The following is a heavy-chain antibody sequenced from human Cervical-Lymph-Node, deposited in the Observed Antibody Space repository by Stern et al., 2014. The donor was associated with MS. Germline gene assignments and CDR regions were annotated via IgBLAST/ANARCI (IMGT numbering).Heavy chain of an antibody. V-gene: IGHV3-30*04. CDR1: GFIFNYYA. CDR3: ASRYDYGDYIY. CDR2: ISNDGSSR. J-gene: IGHJ4*02. D-gene: IGHD4-17*01. Sequence: QVQLVESGGGVVQPGRSLRLSCAASGFIFNYYAMYLVRQAPGKGLQWVAVISNDGSSRDYADSVKGRFTISRDNSKNTLFLQMNSLRVEDTGVYYCASRYDYGDYIYWGQGTLVTVSS.